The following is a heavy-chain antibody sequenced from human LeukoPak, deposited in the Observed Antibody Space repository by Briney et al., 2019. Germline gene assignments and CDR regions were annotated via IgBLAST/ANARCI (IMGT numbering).Heavy chain of an antibody. CDR2: IYYSGST. CDR1: GRSISSGGYY. Sequence: PSQTLSLTCTVSGRSISSGGYYWSWIRQHPGKGLEWIGYIYYSGSTYYNPSLKSRVTISVDTSKNQFSLKLSSVTAADTAVYYCARGGKGATKVDYWGQGTLVTVSS. V-gene: IGHV4-31*03. CDR3: ARGGKGATKVDY. J-gene: IGHJ4*02. D-gene: IGHD1-26*01.